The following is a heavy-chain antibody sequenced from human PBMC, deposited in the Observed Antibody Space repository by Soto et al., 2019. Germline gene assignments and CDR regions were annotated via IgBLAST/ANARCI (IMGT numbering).Heavy chain of an antibody. J-gene: IGHJ4*02. CDR3: ARKQAGYFSGIDY. V-gene: IGHV3-23*01. CDR1: GFTFSSYA. D-gene: IGHD2-15*01. CDR2: ISGSGGST. Sequence: GGSLRLSCAASGFTFSSYAMSWVRQAPGKGLEWVSDISGSGGSTYYADSVNGRFTISRDNSKNTLYLQMNSLRAEDTAVYFCARKQAGYFSGIDYWGQGTLVTVSS.